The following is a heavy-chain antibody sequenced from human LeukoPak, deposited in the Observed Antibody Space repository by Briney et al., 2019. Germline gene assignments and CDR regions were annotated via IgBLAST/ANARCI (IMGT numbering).Heavy chain of an antibody. J-gene: IGHJ3*02. D-gene: IGHD4-17*01. CDR2: IYYSGST. V-gene: IGHV4-59*01. CDR3: AREGSSHDYGDYVDAFDI. Sequence: PSETLSLTCTVSGGSISSYYWSRIRQPPGKGLEWIGYIYYSGSTNYNPSLKGRVTISVDTSKNQFSLKLSSVTAADTAVYYCAREGSSHDYGDYVDAFDIWGQGTMVTVSS. CDR1: GGSISSYY.